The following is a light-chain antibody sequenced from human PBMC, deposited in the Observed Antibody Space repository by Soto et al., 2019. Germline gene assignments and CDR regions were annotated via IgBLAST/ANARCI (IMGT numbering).Light chain of an antibody. V-gene: IGKV3-11*01. J-gene: IGKJ1*01. CDR3: QLRSHWPKWA. CDR1: HSVSDY. CDR2: NAF. Sequence: EIVLTQSPATLSLSPGERATLSCRASHSVSDYLAWYQQKPGQAPRLLIYNAFKRATGIPARFSGSGYGTDFTLTISSRDPEDFAVYYCQLRSHWPKWAFGQGTKVEIK.